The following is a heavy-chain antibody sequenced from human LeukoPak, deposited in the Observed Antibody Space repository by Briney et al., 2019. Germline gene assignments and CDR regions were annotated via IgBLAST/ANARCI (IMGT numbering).Heavy chain of an antibody. Sequence: PSETLSLTCAVYGGSFSGYYWSWIRQPPGKGLEWIGEINHSGSTNYSPSLKSRVTISVDTSKNQFSLKLSSVTAADTAVYYCARGLLYSSSGYYFDYWGQGTLVTVSS. J-gene: IGHJ4*02. CDR1: GGSFSGYY. D-gene: IGHD6-6*01. CDR3: ARGLLYSSSGYYFDY. CDR2: INHSGST. V-gene: IGHV4-34*01.